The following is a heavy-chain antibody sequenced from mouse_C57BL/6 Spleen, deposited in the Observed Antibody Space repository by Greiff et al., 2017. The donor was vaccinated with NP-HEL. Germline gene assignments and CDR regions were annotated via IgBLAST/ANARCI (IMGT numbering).Heavy chain of an antibody. J-gene: IGHJ3*01. CDR2: IDPSDSYT. CDR3: ARGHGNYPFAY. D-gene: IGHD2-1*01. V-gene: IGHV1-50*01. Sequence: VKLVESGAELVKPGASVKLSCKASGYTFTSYWMQWVKQRPGQGLEWIGEIDPSDSYTNYNQKFKGKATLTVDTSSSTAYMQLSSLTSEDSAVYYCARGHGNYPFAYWGQGTLVTVSA. CDR1: GYTFTSYW.